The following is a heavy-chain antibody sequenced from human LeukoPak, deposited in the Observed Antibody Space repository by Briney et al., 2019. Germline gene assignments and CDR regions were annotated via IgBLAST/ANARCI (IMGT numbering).Heavy chain of an antibody. Sequence: SETLSLTCAVYGGSFSGYYWSWIRQPPGNGLEWIGEINHSGSTNYNPSLKSRVTISVDTSKNQFSLKLSSVTAADTAVYYCARGSEGWPPYYGMDVWGQGTTVTVSS. D-gene: IGHD6-19*01. CDR3: ARGSEGWPPYYGMDV. J-gene: IGHJ6*02. CDR1: GGSFSGYY. V-gene: IGHV4-34*01. CDR2: INHSGST.